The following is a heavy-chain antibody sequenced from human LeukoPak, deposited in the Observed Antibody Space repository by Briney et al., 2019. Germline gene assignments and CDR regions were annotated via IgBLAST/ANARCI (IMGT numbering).Heavy chain of an antibody. CDR2: IYYSGTT. CDR3: ARGSSGVRGVPSLDY. J-gene: IGHJ4*02. V-gene: IGHV4-59*01. D-gene: IGHD3-10*01. Sequence: PSETLSLTCTVSGGSISSYYWSWMRQPPGKGLEWIGYIYYSGTTNYNPSLKSRVTISVDTSKNQFSLKLSSVTAADTAVYYCARGSSGVRGVPSLDYWGQGTLVTVSS. CDR1: GGSISSYY.